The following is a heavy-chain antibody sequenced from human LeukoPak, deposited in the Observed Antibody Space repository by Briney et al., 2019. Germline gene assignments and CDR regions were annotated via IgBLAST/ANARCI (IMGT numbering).Heavy chain of an antibody. J-gene: IGHJ6*04. CDR2: IIPLFGTA. V-gene: IGHV1-69*06. CDR3: ARDPSYDILTGDGEADYYYGMDV. D-gene: IGHD3-9*01. Sequence: GSSVKVSCKASGGTFSSYAISWVRQAPGQGLEWMGGIIPLFGTANYAQKFQGRVTITADKSTSTAYMELSSLRSEDTAVYYCARDPSYDILTGDGEADYYYGMDVWGKGTTVTVSS. CDR1: GGTFSSYA.